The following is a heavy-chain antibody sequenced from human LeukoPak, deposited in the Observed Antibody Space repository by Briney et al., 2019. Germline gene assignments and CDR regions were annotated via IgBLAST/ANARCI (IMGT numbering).Heavy chain of an antibody. D-gene: IGHD2-15*01. CDR3: ARESSYCSGGSCYSGNYYMDV. CDR1: GGSISSYY. CDR2: IHYSGST. V-gene: IGHV4-59*01. J-gene: IGHJ6*03. Sequence: SETLSLTCTVSGGSISSYYWSWIRQPPGKGLEWIGYIHYSGSTNYNPSLKSRVTISVDTSKNQFSLKLSSVTAADTAVYYCARESSYCSGGSCYSGNYYMDVWGKGTTVTVSS.